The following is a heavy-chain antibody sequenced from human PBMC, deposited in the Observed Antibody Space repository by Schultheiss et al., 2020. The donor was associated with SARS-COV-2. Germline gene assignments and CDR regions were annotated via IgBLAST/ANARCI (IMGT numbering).Heavy chain of an antibody. J-gene: IGHJ5*02. D-gene: IGHD4-11*01. Sequence: LRLSCAASGFTFSNYMSWIRQPPGKGLEWIGEINHSGSAYYNPSLRSRVAMSVDTPKNQFSLKLSSVTAADTAVYYCARGLQFAWFDPWGQGTLVTVSS. CDR1: GFTFSNY. CDR2: INHSGSA. CDR3: ARGLQFAWFDP. V-gene: IGHV4-34*09.